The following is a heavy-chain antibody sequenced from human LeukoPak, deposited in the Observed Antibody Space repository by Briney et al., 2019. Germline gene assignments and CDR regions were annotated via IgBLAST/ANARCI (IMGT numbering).Heavy chain of an antibody. Sequence: SETLSLTCTVSGGSVSSGSYYWSWIRQPPGKGLEWIGYIYYTGSTNYNPSLKSRVSISVDTSKNQFSLNLSSVTTSDTAVYYCARVTVTTPVDYWGQGTLVTVSS. J-gene: IGHJ4*02. CDR1: GGSVSSGSYY. D-gene: IGHD4-17*01. V-gene: IGHV4-61*01. CDR3: ARVTVTTPVDY. CDR2: IYYTGST.